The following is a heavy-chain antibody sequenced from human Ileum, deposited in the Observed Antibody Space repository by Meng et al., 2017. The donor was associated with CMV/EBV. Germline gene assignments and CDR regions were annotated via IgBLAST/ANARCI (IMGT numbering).Heavy chain of an antibody. V-gene: IGHV4-4*02. J-gene: IGHJ4*02. CDR3: TTGSAYSPPGQFHQ. CDR2: VYRGGNA. D-gene: IGHD3-22*01. CDR1: GGCISRADW. Sequence: VAGGCISRADWWTWVRQTPGKGLEWIGEVYRGGNAMYNPSLQSRLTISVDDSTNQVSLRLRSVTAADTAMYYCTTGSAYSPPGQFHQWGQGTLVTVSS.